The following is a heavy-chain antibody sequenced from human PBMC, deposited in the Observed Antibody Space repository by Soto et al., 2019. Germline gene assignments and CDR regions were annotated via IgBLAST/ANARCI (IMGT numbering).Heavy chain of an antibody. D-gene: IGHD3-9*01. CDR2: IKSKTDGGTT. CDR3: TTEIEYYDVLTGYYNNYGVDV. V-gene: IGHV3-15*01. Sequence: PGGSLRLSCAASGVTFSNAWMSWVRQAPGKXLEWVGHIKSKTDGGTTDYAAPVKGRFTTSRDDSKNKLYLQMNSLKTEDTAVYYCTTEIEYYDVLTGYYNNYGVDVWGQGPTVTVSS. J-gene: IGHJ6*02. CDR1: GVTFSNAW.